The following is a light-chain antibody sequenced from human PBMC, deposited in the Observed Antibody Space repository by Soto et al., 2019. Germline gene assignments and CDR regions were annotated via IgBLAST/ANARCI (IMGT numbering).Light chain of an antibody. CDR2: TAS. CDR1: QTISSY. Sequence: DIQMTQSPSSLSASVGDRVTITCRASQTISSYLNWFQQKPGKAPKLLIYTASTLQSGVPSRFSGSGSETDFTLTISSLQPEDVATYYCQQSYSTPFTFGGGTKVEIK. V-gene: IGKV1-39*01. CDR3: QQSYSTPFT. J-gene: IGKJ4*01.